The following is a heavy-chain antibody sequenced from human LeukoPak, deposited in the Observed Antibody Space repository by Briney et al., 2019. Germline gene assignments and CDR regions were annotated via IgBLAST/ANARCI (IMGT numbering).Heavy chain of an antibody. CDR3: AKFFIAVAGSDAFDI. Sequence: GGSLRLSCVASGFSLSGYWMYWVRQAPGKGLMYISRNNGDGSTTNYADSVKGRFTISRDNSKNTLYLQMNSLRAEDTAVYYCAKFFIAVAGSDAFDIWGQGTMVTVSS. CDR2: NNGDGSTT. J-gene: IGHJ3*02. CDR1: GFSLSGYW. V-gene: IGHV3-74*01. D-gene: IGHD6-19*01.